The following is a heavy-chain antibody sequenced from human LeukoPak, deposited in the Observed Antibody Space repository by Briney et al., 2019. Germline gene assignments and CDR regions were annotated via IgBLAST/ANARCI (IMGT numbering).Heavy chain of an antibody. CDR1: GASITSHH. D-gene: IGHD6-13*01. CDR3: ARDSSSWDDWFDP. J-gene: IGHJ5*02. V-gene: IGHV4-59*11. Sequence: PSETLSLTCTVSGASITSHHWNWIRQPAGKGLEWIGYIYHTGSTNSNPSLKSRVTKSVDTSKNQFSLKLTSVTAADTAVYYCARDSSSWDDWFDPWGQGTLVTVSS. CDR2: IYHTGST.